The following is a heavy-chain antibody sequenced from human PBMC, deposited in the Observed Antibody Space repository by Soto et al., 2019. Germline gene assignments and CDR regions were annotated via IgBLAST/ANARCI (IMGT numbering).Heavy chain of an antibody. D-gene: IGHD2-2*01. CDR1: GGSISSSSYY. CDR2: IYYSGST. J-gene: IGHJ5*02. V-gene: IGHV4-39*01. CDR3: VRYCSSTSCYGDGPWFDP. Sequence: QLLESGPGLVKPSETLSLTCTVSGGSISSSSYYWGWIRQPPGKGLEWIGSIYYSGSTYYNPSLKSRVTISVDTSKNQFSLKLSSVTAADTAVYYCVRYCSSTSCYGDGPWFDPWGQGTLVTVSS.